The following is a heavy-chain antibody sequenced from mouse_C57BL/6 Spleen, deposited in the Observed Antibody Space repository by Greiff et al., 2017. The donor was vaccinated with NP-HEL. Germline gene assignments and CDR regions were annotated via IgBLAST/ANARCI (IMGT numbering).Heavy chain of an antibody. CDR1: GYTFTSYW. J-gene: IGHJ2*01. CDR3: ARSFYYGTCFDY. D-gene: IGHD1-1*01. V-gene: IGHV1-64*01. Sequence: QVQLQQPGAELVKPGASVKLSCKASGYTFTSYWMHWVKQRPGQGLEWIGMIHPNSGSTNYNEKFKSKATLTVDKSSSTAYMQLSSLTSEDSAVYYCARSFYYGTCFDYWGQGTTLTVSS. CDR2: IHPNSGST.